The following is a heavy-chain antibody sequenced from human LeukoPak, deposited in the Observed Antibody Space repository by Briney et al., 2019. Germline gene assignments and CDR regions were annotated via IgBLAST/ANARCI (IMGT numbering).Heavy chain of an antibody. Sequence: GGSLRLSCAASGFTFSTFAMIWVRQPPGKGLEWVSSIFPSGGEIHYADSVRGRFTISRDNSKSTLSLQMNSLNTEDTAVYYCTRGVFSLDYWGQGTLVTVSS. D-gene: IGHD3-9*01. V-gene: IGHV3-23*01. J-gene: IGHJ4*02. CDR2: IFPSGGEI. CDR1: GFTFSTFA. CDR3: TRGVFSLDY.